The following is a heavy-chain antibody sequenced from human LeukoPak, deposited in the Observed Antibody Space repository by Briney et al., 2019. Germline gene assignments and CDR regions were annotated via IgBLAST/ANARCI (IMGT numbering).Heavy chain of an antibody. CDR2: INHSGST. CDR1: GGSFSGYY. D-gene: IGHD1-26*01. Sequence: SETLSLTCAVYGGSFSGYYWSWIRQPPGKGLEWIGEINHSGSTNYNPSLKSRVTISVDTSKNQFSLKLSSVTAADTAVYYYARGRGGAEYYYYYYGMDVWGQGTTVTVSS. CDR3: ARGRGGAEYYYYYYGMDV. J-gene: IGHJ6*02. V-gene: IGHV4-34*01.